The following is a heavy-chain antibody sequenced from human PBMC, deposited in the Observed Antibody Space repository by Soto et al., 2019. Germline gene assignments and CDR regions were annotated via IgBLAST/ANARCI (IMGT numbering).Heavy chain of an antibody. CDR2: ISAYNGNT. CDR1: GYTFTNYG. CDR3: ARGVGSGSYYNQYNWFDP. J-gene: IGHJ5*02. D-gene: IGHD3-10*01. V-gene: IGHV1-18*01. Sequence: QVQLVQSGAEVKKPGASVKVSCKASGYTFTNYGISWVRQATGQGLEWMGWISAYNGNTKYAQKLQGRVTMTTDTSTSTAYMEVRSLSSDDTAVYYCARGVGSGSYYNQYNWFDPWVQGTLVTVSS.